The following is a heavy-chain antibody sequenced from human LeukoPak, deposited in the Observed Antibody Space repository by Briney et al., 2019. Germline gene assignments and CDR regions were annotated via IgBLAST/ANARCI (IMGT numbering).Heavy chain of an antibody. Sequence: SETLSLTCAVSGYSISSGYYWGWIRQPPGKGLEWTGSIYHSGSTYYNPSLKSRVTISVDTSKNQFSLKLSSVTAADTAVYYCARTRTTTRYNWFDPWGQGTLVTVSS. J-gene: IGHJ5*02. CDR1: GYSISSGYY. CDR2: IYHSGST. D-gene: IGHD1-26*01. CDR3: ARTRTTTRYNWFDP. V-gene: IGHV4-38-2*01.